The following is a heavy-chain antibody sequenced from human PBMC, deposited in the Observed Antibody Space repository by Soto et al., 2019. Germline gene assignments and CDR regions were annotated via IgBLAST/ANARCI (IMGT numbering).Heavy chain of an antibody. D-gene: IGHD7-27*01. J-gene: IGHJ4*02. Sequence: ASVKVSCKTSGYIFTNYYMHWVRQAPGQGLEWVGIIDPRGGSTSYAQKFQGRITMTRDTSTNTLHMELSSLTSEDTAVYYCARGPRNWGVDYWGQGTLVTVSS. V-gene: IGHV1-46*01. CDR3: ARGPRNWGVDY. CDR2: IDPRGGST. CDR1: GYIFTNYY.